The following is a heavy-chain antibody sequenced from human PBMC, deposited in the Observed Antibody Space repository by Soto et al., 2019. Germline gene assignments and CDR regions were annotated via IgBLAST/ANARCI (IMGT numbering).Heavy chain of an antibody. Sequence: GESLNISCKGSGYSFTSYWIGWVRQMPGKGLEWMGIIYPGDSDTRYSPSFQGQVTISADKSISTAYLQWSSLKASDTAMYYCARTAMVTRDYYYGMDVWGQGTTVTVSS. CDR1: GYSFTSYW. CDR3: ARTAMVTRDYYYGMDV. D-gene: IGHD5-18*01. V-gene: IGHV5-51*01. CDR2: IYPGDSDT. J-gene: IGHJ6*02.